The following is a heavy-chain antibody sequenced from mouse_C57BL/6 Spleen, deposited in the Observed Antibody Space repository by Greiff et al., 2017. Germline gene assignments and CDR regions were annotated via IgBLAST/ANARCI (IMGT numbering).Heavy chain of an antibody. J-gene: IGHJ2*01. V-gene: IGHV1-59*01. CDR3: ARCWRVAPYFDY. CDR1: GYTFTSSW. CDR2: IDPSDSYT. Sequence: QVQLQQPGAELVRPGTSVKLSCKASGYTFTSSWMHWVKQRPGQGLEWIGGIDPSDSYTNYNQKFKGKATLTVDTSSNTAYMQLSSLTSEHSAVYYCARCWRVAPYFDYWGQGTTLTVSS. D-gene: IGHD1-1*01.